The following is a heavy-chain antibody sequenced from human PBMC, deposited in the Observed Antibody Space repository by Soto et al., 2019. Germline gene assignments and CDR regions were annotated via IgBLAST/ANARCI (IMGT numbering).Heavy chain of an antibody. J-gene: IGHJ4*02. CDR1: GFSFSSYS. V-gene: IGHV3-48*01. CDR3: ARERSGSYDC. Sequence: EVQLVESGGGLVQPGGSLRLSCAAPGFSFSSYSMNWVRQAPGKGLEWVSYISSGSSTISYADSVKGRFTMSRDNAKNSLYLQMGSLRADDTAVYYCARERSGSYDCWGPGTLVTVSS. D-gene: IGHD1-26*01. CDR2: ISSGSSTI.